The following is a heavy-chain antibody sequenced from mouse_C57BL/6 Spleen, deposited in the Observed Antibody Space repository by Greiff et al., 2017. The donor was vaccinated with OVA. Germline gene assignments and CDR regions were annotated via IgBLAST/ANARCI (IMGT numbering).Heavy chain of an antibody. V-gene: IGHV1-64*01. CDR2: IHPNSGST. CDR1: GYTFTSYW. Sequence: VQLQQPGAELVKPGASVKLSCKASGYTFTSYWMHWVKQRPGQGLEWIGMIHPNSGSTNYNEKFKSKATLTVDKSSSTAYMQLSSLTTEDSAVYYCARGVVANYYAMGYWGQGASVTVSS. J-gene: IGHJ4*01. CDR3: ARGVVANYYAMGY. D-gene: IGHD1-1*01.